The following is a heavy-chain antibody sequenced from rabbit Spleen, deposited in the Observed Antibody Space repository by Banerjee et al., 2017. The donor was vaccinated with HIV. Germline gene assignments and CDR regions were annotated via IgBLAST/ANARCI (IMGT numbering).Heavy chain of an antibody. J-gene: IGHJ6*01. Sequence: QSLEESGGDLVKPGASLTLTCTASGFSFSSSDYICWVRQAPGKGLEWISCIAGSSSGFTYSATWAKGRFTISKTSSTTVTLQMTRLTAADTATYFCARDTASSFSSYGMDLWGPGTLVTVS. CDR1: GFSFSSSDY. V-gene: IGHV1S40*01. CDR3: ARDTASSFSSYGMDL. D-gene: IGHD8-1*01. CDR2: IAGSSSGFT.